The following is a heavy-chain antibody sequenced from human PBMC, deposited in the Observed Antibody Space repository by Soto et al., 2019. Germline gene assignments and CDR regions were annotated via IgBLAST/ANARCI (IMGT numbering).Heavy chain of an antibody. J-gene: IGHJ5*02. Sequence: GESLKISCKGSGYSFTSYWIGWVRQMPGKGLEWMGIIYPGDSDTRYSPSFQGQVTISADKSISTAYLQWSSLKASDTAMYYCARLVSPLDCSSTSCYYNWFDPWGQGTLVTV. CDR1: GYSFTSYW. CDR2: IYPGDSDT. CDR3: ARLVSPLDCSSTSCYYNWFDP. D-gene: IGHD2-2*01. V-gene: IGHV5-51*01.